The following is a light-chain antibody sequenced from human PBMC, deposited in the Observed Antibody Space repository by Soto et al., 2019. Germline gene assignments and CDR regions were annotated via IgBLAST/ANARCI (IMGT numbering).Light chain of an antibody. CDR1: HSVSSN. Sequence: EIVMTQSPATLSVSPGARATLSCRASHSVSSNLAWYQQKPGQTPRLLIYGASTRATGIPARFSGSGSGTEFTLTISRLQSEDFAVYYCQQYNNWPLTFGGGTKVEIK. J-gene: IGKJ4*01. V-gene: IGKV3-15*01. CDR2: GAS. CDR3: QQYNNWPLT.